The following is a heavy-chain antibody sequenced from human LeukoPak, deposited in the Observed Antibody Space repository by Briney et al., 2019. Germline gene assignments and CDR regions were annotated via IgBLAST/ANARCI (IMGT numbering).Heavy chain of an antibody. J-gene: IGHJ4*02. CDR1: GFTFSSYA. D-gene: IGHD6-19*01. Sequence: PGGSLRLSCAASGFTFSSYAMHWVRQAPGKGLEWVAVISYDGSNKYYADSVKGRFTISRDNSKNTLYLQMNSLRAEDTAVYYCARDVQWLAYFDYWGQGTLVTVSS. CDR2: ISYDGSNK. CDR3: ARDVQWLAYFDY. V-gene: IGHV3-30-3*01.